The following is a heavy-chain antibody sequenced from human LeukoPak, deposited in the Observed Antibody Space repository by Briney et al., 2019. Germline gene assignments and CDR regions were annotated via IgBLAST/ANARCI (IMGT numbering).Heavy chain of an antibody. V-gene: IGHV1-24*01. CDR1: GYTLTELS. CDR3: ARAVVGATRPVGNWYFDL. CDR2: SDPEDGET. Sequence: ASVKVSCKVSGYTLTELSMHWVRQAPGKGLEWMGGSDPEDGETIYAQKFQGRVTMTEDTSTDTAYMELSSLRSEDTAVYYCARAVVGATRPVGNWYFDLWGRGTLVTVSS. D-gene: IGHD1-26*01. J-gene: IGHJ2*01.